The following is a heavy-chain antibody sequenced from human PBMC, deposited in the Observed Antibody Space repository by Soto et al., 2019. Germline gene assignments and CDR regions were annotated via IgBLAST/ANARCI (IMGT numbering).Heavy chain of an antibody. D-gene: IGHD4-4*01. CDR1: GFTFSTYP. J-gene: IGHJ6*02. Sequence: GGSLRLSCAASGFTFSTYPMNWFRQAPGKGLEWVSGISGSGISTYYADSMKGRFTISRDNSKNTVFLQMNSLRAEDTAVYYCAKPPVITASYYYYDMDVWGQGTTVTVS. V-gene: IGHV3-23*01. CDR2: ISGSGIST. CDR3: AKPPVITASYYYYDMDV.